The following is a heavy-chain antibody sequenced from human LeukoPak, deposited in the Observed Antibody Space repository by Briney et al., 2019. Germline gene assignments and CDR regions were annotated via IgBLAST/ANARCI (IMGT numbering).Heavy chain of an antibody. CDR3: AKETQTMIVVGAYFDY. D-gene: IGHD3-22*01. CDR1: GSTVSSNY. J-gene: IGHJ4*02. CDR2: ISGSGGST. V-gene: IGHV3-23*01. Sequence: GGSLRLSCAASGSTVSSNYMSWVRQAPGKGLEWVSAISGSGGSTYYADSVKGRFTISRDNSKNTLYLQMNSLRAEDTAVYYCAKETQTMIVVGAYFDYWGQGTLVTVSS.